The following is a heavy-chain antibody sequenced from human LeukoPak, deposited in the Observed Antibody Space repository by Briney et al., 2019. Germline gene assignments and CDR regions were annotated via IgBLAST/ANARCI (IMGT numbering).Heavy chain of an antibody. J-gene: IGHJ6*03. Sequence: SETLSLTCTVSGYSISSGYYWGWIRQPPGKGLEWIGYIYYSGSTNYNPSLKSRVTISVDTSKNQFSLKLSSVTAADTAVYYCARDRRGYYGSGSYVGRGYYYYYYMDVWGKGTTVTISS. D-gene: IGHD3-10*01. CDR1: GYSISSGYY. CDR2: IYYSGST. V-gene: IGHV4-38-2*02. CDR3: ARDRRGYYGSGSYVGRGYYYYYYMDV.